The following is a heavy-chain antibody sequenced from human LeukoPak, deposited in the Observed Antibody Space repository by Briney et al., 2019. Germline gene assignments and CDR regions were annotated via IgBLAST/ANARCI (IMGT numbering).Heavy chain of an antibody. Sequence: SETLSLTCTVSGGSISGYYLSWIRQPPGKGLEWIGYIYYSGSTNYNPSLKSRVTISVDTSKNQFSLKLSSVTAADTAVYYCARGWGDVDIVATYYFDYWGQGTLVTVSS. D-gene: IGHD5-12*01. CDR2: IYYSGST. J-gene: IGHJ4*02. CDR1: GGSISGYY. CDR3: ARGWGDVDIVATYYFDY. V-gene: IGHV4-59*01.